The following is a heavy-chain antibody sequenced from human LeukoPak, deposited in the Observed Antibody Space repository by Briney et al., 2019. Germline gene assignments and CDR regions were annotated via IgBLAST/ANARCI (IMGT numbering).Heavy chain of an antibody. CDR2: IKQDGTEK. CDR1: GFTFTTYW. V-gene: IGHV3-7*01. D-gene: IGHD5-12*01. Sequence: GGSLRLSCAASGFTFTTYWMSWVRQPPGKGLEWVANIKQDGTEKYYVDSVKGRFTISRDSSKNTLYLQMKSLRAEDTAVYYCAKGGGYEAQYYYYYLDVWGKGTTVTISS. CDR3: AKGGGYEAQYYYYYLDV. J-gene: IGHJ6*03.